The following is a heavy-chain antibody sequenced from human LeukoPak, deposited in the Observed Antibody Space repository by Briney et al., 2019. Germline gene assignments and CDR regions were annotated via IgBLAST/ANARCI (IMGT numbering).Heavy chain of an antibody. CDR3: ARGQAYYDFWSGHSSPDY. CDR1: GGSFSGYY. V-gene: IGHV4-34*01. CDR2: INHSGST. Sequence: PSETLSLTCAVYGGSFSGYYCSWIRQPPGKGLEWIGEINHSGSTNYNPSLKSRVTISVDTSKNQFSLKLSSVTAADTAVYYCARGQAYYDFWSGHSSPDYWGQGTLVTVSS. J-gene: IGHJ4*02. D-gene: IGHD3-3*01.